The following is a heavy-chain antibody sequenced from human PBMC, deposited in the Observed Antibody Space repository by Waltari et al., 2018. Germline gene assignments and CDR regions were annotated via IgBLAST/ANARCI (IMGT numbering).Heavy chain of an antibody. CDR3: ARDLPRTFDYGMDV. Sequence: EVQLVESGGGLVQPGGSLRLSCAASGFTFSSYWMHWVRQAPGKGLVGVARIKSDGSRTSYADSVKGRFTISRDNAKNTLYLQMNSLRAEDTAVYYCARDLPRTFDYGMDVWGQGTTVTVSS. D-gene: IGHD3-16*01. CDR1: GFTFSSYW. V-gene: IGHV3-74*01. J-gene: IGHJ6*02. CDR2: IKSDGSRT.